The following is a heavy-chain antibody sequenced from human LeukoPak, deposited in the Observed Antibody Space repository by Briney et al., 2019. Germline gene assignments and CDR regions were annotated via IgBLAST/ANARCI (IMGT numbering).Heavy chain of an antibody. CDR2: IYYSGST. D-gene: IGHD5-18*01. CDR1: GGSISSGDYY. V-gene: IGHV4-30-4*01. Sequence: SETLSLTCTVSGGSISSGDYYWSWIRQPPGKGLEWIGYIYYSGSTYYTPSLRGRVTISVDTSKNQFSLNLSSVTAANTAVYYCARGYSLDYWGQGTLVTVSS. CDR3: ARGYSLDY. J-gene: IGHJ4*02.